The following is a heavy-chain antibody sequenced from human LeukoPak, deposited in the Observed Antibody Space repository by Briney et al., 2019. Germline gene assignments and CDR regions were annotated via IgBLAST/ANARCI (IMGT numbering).Heavy chain of an antibody. V-gene: IGHV4-59*01. CDR1: GGSISSYY. Sequence: PSETLSLTCTVSGGSISSYYWSWIRQPPGKGLEWIGYIYYRGSTNYNPSLKSRVTISVDTSKNQFSLKLSSVTAADTAVYYCAREGYDFWSGHPSYMDVWGKGTTVTVSS. CDR2: IYYRGST. J-gene: IGHJ6*03. CDR3: AREGYDFWSGHPSYMDV. D-gene: IGHD3-3*01.